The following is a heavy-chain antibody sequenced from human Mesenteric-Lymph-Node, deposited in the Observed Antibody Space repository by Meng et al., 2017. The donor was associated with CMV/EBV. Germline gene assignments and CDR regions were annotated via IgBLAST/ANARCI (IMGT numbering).Heavy chain of an antibody. V-gene: IGHV3-30*02. CDR3: AKLGDRYNWKVSAFDI. D-gene: IGHD1-20*01. Sequence: GESLKISCAASGFTFNTYSMNWVRQAPGKGLEWVAFIRYDASNTYYGNSVRGRFTVSRDNSKNMLYLQMNSLRAEDTAVYYCAKLGDRYNWKVSAFDIWGQGTMVTVSS. CDR2: IRYDASNT. J-gene: IGHJ3*02. CDR1: GFTFNTYS.